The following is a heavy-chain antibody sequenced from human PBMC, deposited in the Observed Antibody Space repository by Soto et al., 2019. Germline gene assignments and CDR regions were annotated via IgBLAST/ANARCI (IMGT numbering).Heavy chain of an antibody. V-gene: IGHV1-46*01. CDR2: INPSGGST. D-gene: IGHD3-22*01. CDR3: ARPNYYDSSGYPVHFDY. Sequence: GASVKVSCKASGYTFTSYYMHWVRQAPGQGLEWMGIINPSGGSTSYAQKFQGRVTMTRDTSTSTVYMELSSLRSEDTAVYYCARPNYYDSSGYPVHFDYWGQGTLVTVSS. CDR1: GYTFTSYY. J-gene: IGHJ4*02.